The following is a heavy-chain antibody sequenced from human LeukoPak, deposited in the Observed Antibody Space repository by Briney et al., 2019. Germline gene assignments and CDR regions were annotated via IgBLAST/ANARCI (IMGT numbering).Heavy chain of an antibody. J-gene: IGHJ4*02. Sequence: PGGSLRLSCAASGFTFSSYGMHWVRQAPGKGLEWVAVISYDGSNKYYADSVKGRFTISRDNSKNTLYLQMNGLRAEDTAVYYCAKDPIPLLSRAVAGNLNPDYWGQGTLVTVSS. V-gene: IGHV3-30*18. CDR3: AKDPIPLLSRAVAGNLNPDY. CDR2: ISYDGSNK. D-gene: IGHD6-19*01. CDR1: GFTFSSYG.